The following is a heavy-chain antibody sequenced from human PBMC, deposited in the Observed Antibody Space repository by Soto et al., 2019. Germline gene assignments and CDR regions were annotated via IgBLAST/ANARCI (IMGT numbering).Heavy chain of an antibody. CDR3: GSAGYSYALDY. CDR2: ISSNGGST. CDR1: GYTFSLYA. J-gene: IGHJ4*02. Sequence: EVQLVESGGGLVQPGGSLRLSCAASGYTFSLYAMHWVRQAPGKGLEFISVISSNGGSTHYASSVKGRFTISRDNSKNTRYLEMGSVRADDTAMYYCGSAGYSYALDYWGQGTLVTVSS. D-gene: IGHD2-2*01. V-gene: IGHV3-64*01.